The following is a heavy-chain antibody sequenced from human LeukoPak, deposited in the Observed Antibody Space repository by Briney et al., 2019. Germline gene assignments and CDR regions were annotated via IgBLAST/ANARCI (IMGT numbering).Heavy chain of an antibody. CDR3: ARDAQDGMDV. V-gene: IGHV3-11*06. CDR2: ISGDSTFT. J-gene: IGHJ6*02. CDR1: GFTFSDYY. Sequence: NPGGSLRLSCAASGFTFSDYYMSWIRQAPGKGLEWLSYISGDSTFTNYADSVKGRFTISRDNAKNSLYLQMNSLRAEDTAVYYCARDAQDGMDVWGQGTTVTVSS.